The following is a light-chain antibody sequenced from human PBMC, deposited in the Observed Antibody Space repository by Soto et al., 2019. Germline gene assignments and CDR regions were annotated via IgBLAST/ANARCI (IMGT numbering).Light chain of an antibody. CDR3: QQYNTYSGT. Sequence: DIPMTQSPSTLSASVGDRVTITCRASQAISSWLAWYRQKPGEAPNLLIYDASTLKSGVPSRFSGGGSGTEFTLTISSLQPDDFATYYCQQYNTYSGTFGQGTKVEIK. CDR2: DAS. V-gene: IGKV1-5*01. CDR1: QAISSW. J-gene: IGKJ1*01.